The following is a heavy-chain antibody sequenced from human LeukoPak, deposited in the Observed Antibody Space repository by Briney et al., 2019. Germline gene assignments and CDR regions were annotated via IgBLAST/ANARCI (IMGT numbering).Heavy chain of an antibody. V-gene: IGHV4-59*01. CDR1: SGSTTSYY. J-gene: IGHJ4*02. CDR2: IYYNGPP. CDR3: AGDPNQPYLDY. Sequence: RPQTLSLTRTLSSGSTTSYYWSWGRQPPGTGLEYSGHIYYNGPPAYNPHLNSRVTMSVDTSKSQFSLRLIPVTASDTAVYFCAGDPNQPYLDYWGQGTLVAVSS.